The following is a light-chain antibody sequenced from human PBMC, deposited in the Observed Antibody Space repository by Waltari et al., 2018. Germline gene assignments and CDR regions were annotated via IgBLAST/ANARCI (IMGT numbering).Light chain of an antibody. J-gene: IGLJ1*01. V-gene: IGLV1-40*01. CDR1: SSNIGAGYD. Sequence: QSVLTQPPSVSGAPGQRVTISCTGSSSNIGAGYDVHWYQHLPGIAPKLLIKENSNRPSGVPGRFSGSKSGTSASLASTGLQAEDEADYYCQSFDSSLGGSVFGTGTKVSVL. CDR2: ENS. CDR3: QSFDSSLGGSV.